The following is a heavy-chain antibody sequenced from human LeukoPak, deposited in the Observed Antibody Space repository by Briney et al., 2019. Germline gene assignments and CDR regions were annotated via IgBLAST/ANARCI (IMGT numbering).Heavy chain of an antibody. CDR3: AIERLQLGAFDI. Sequence: GGSLRLSCAASGFTFSSYAMHWVRQAPGKGLEYVSAISSNGGSTYYANSVKGRLTISRDNSKNTLYLQMGSLRAEDMAVYYCAIERLQLGAFDIWGQGTMVTVSS. CDR2: ISSNGGST. D-gene: IGHD2-15*01. CDR1: GFTFSSYA. V-gene: IGHV3-64*01. J-gene: IGHJ3*02.